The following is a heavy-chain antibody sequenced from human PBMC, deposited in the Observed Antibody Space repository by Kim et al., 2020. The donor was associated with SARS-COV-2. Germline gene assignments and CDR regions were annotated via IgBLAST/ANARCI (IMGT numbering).Heavy chain of an antibody. CDR3: ARARFDSSGYYGDY. CDR2: IYYSGST. Sequence: SETLSLTCTVSGGSISSYYWSWIRQPPGKGLEWIGYIYYSGSTNYNPSLKSRVTISVDTSKNQFSLKLSSVTAADTAVYYCARARFDSSGYYGDYWGQGT. D-gene: IGHD3-22*01. V-gene: IGHV4-59*01. CDR1: GGSISSYY. J-gene: IGHJ4*02.